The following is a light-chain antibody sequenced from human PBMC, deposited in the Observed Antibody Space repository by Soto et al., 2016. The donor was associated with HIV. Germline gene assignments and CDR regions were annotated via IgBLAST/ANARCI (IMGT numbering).Light chain of an antibody. V-gene: IGKV1-8*01. CDR1: QGISDY. CDR2: AAS. J-gene: IGKJ1*01. Sequence: AIRMTQSPSSFSASTGDRVTITCRASQGISDYLAWYQQKPGKAPKLLIYAASALQSGVPSRFNGSGSGTDFTLTISCLQSEDFATYFCQQYYSYSWTFGQGTKVEIK. CDR3: QQYYSYSWT.